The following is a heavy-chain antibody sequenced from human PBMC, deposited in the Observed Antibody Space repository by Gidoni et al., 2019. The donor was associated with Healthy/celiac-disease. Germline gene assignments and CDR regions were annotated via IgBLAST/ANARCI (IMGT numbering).Heavy chain of an antibody. Sequence: QVQLVESGGGVVQPGRSLRLSCAASGFPFSSYGMHWVRQAPGKGLEWVAVIWYDGSNKYYADSVKGRFTISRDNSKNTLYLQMNSLRAEDTAVYYCAREQAYYDSSGAFDYWGQGTLVTVSS. J-gene: IGHJ4*02. D-gene: IGHD3-22*01. CDR1: GFPFSSYG. CDR2: IWYDGSNK. V-gene: IGHV3-33*01. CDR3: AREQAYYDSSGAFDY.